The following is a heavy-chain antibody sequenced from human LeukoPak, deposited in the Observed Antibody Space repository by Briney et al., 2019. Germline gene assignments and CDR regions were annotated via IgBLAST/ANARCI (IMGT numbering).Heavy chain of an antibody. CDR3: ARDKIVGATNFDY. CDR1: GFTFGAYT. D-gene: IGHD1-26*01. V-gene: IGHV3-21*01. Sequence: PGGSLRLSCAASGFTFGAYTINWVRQAPGKGLEWVSCIFSRSESILYADSVKGRFTISRDNAKNSLYLQMNSLRAEDTAVYYCARDKIVGATNFDYWGQGTLVTVSS. J-gene: IGHJ4*02. CDR2: IFSRSESI.